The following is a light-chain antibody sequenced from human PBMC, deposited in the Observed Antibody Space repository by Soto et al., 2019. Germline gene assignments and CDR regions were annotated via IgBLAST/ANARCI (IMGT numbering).Light chain of an antibody. CDR2: DAS. CDR3: QQRSNWPPIT. J-gene: IGKJ5*01. CDR1: QSVSSK. Sequence: EIVMTHSPATLSVSPGEVATLSCRASQSVSSKLAWYQQKPGQAPRLLIYDASNRATGIPARFSGSGSGTDFTLTISSLEPEDFAVYYCQQRSNWPPITFGHGTRLEIK. V-gene: IGKV3-11*01.